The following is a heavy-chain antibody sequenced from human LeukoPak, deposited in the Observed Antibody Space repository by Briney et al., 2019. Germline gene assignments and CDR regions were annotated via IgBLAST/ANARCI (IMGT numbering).Heavy chain of an antibody. Sequence: ASVKVSCKASGYTFTSYGISWVRQAPGQGLEWMGWISAYNGNTNYAQKLQGRVAMTTDTSTSTAYMELRSLRSDDTAVYYCARVGVAYSSSLPFDYRGQGTLVTVSS. CDR3: ARVGVAYSSSLPFDY. CDR1: GYTFTSYG. J-gene: IGHJ4*02. D-gene: IGHD6-6*01. CDR2: ISAYNGNT. V-gene: IGHV1-18*01.